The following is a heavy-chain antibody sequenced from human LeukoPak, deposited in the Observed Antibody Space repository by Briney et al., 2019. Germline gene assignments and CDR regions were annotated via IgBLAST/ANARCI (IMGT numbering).Heavy chain of an antibody. Sequence: SETLSLTCTVSGGSISSHYWSWIRQPPGKGLEWIAYLFDSVNTKDNPSLQSRLTLSADTSKNQFSLKLSSVTAADTAVYYCARALRGANWFDPWGQGTLVTVSS. D-gene: IGHD3-10*01. CDR3: ARALRGANWFDP. CDR1: GGSISSHY. V-gene: IGHV4-59*11. CDR2: LFDSVNT. J-gene: IGHJ5*02.